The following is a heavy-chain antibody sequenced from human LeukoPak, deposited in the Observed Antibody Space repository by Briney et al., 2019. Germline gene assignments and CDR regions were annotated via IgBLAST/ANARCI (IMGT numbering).Heavy chain of an antibody. CDR3: PKGQYYYDKSDYYYGMDV. Sequence: GRSLRLSCAASGFTFSSNGMHWVRQAPGKGLEWVAVISYDGSNKYYADSVKGRFTISRDNSKNTLYLQMNSLRAEDTAVYYCPKGQYYYDKSDYYYGMDVWGQGTTVTVSS. J-gene: IGHJ6*02. D-gene: IGHD3-22*01. CDR2: ISYDGSNK. V-gene: IGHV3-30*18. CDR1: GFTFSSNG.